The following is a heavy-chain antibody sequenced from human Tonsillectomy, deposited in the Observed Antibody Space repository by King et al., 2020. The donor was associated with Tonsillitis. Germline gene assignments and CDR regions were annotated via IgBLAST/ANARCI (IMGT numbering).Heavy chain of an antibody. CDR1: GFTFSNYA. Sequence: VQLVESGGGVVQPGRSLRLSCAASGFTFSNYAMHWVRQAPGKGLEWVAIISYDGSNKYYADSVKGRFTISRDNSKNKTYVQMNSLGAEDTAVYYCAEDLMSGDWNEPLGYFDYWGQGTLVTVSS. V-gene: IGHV3-30*04. J-gene: IGHJ4*02. CDR2: ISYDGSNK. D-gene: IGHD1-1*01. CDR3: AEDLMSGDWNEPLGYFDY.